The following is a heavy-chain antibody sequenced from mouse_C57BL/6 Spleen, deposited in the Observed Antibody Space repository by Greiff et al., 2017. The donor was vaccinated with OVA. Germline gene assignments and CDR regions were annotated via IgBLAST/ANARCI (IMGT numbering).Heavy chain of an antibody. CDR2: IDPSDSYT. D-gene: IGHD2-4*01. Sequence: VQLQQPGAELVRPGTSVKLSCKASGYTFTSYWMHWVKQRPGQGLEWIGVIDPSDSYTNYNQKFKGKATLTVDTSSSTAYMQLSSLTSEDSAVYYCARKGHDYDYFDCWGQGTTLTVSS. V-gene: IGHV1-59*01. CDR3: ARKGHDYDYFDC. CDR1: GYTFTSYW. J-gene: IGHJ2*01.